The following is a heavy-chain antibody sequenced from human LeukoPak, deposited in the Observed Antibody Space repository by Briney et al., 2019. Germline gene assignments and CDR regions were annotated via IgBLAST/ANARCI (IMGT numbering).Heavy chain of an antibody. D-gene: IGHD2-2*02. CDR3: ARGFCTSSSCYNDY. CDR2: ISYDGSNK. J-gene: IGHJ4*02. CDR1: GFTFSSYA. V-gene: IGHV3-30-3*01. Sequence: PGGSLRLSCAASGFTFSSYAMHWVRQAPGKGLEWVAVISYDGSNKCYADSVKGRFTISRDNSKNTLYLQMNSLRAEDTAVYSCARGFCTSSSCYNDYWGQGTLVTVSS.